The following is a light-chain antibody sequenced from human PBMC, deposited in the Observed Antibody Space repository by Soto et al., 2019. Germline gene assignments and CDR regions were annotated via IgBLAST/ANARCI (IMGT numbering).Light chain of an antibody. CDR2: EVR. CDR3: CSYAGNITPYV. CDR1: SSDVGGYNL. J-gene: IGLJ1*01. Sequence: QSALTQPASVSGSPGQSITISCTGTSSDVGGYNLVSWYQQHPGKAPKLLIYEVRRWPSGVSDRFSGSKSGNTASLTISGLQAEDEADYYCCSYAGNITPYVFGTGTKLTVL. V-gene: IGLV2-23*02.